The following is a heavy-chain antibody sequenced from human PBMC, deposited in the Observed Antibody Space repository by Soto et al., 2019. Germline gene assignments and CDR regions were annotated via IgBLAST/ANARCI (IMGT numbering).Heavy chain of an antibody. V-gene: IGHV3-30*18. CDR1: GFTFSSYG. J-gene: IGHJ4*02. D-gene: IGHD6-13*01. CDR3: AKDPSWQQLVRGYFDY. Sequence: GGSLRLSCAASGFTFSSYGMHWVRQAPGKGLEWVAVISYDGSNKYYADSVKGRFTISRDNSKNTLYLQMNSLRAEDTAVSYCAKDPSWQQLVRGYFDYWGQGTLVTVSS. CDR2: ISYDGSNK.